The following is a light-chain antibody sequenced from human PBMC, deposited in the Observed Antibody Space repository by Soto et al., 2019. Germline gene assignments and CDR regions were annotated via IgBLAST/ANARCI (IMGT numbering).Light chain of an antibody. CDR1: QSVSSSY. V-gene: IGKV3-20*01. CDR3: QQYGSSPFT. CDR2: GAS. Sequence: DSVLTQSPGTLSMSPGERATLSCRASQSVSSSYSAWYQQKPGQAPRLLIYGASSRATGIPDRFSGSGSGTDFTLTISSLEPEDFAVYCCQQYGSSPFTFGPETNVDI. J-gene: IGKJ3*01.